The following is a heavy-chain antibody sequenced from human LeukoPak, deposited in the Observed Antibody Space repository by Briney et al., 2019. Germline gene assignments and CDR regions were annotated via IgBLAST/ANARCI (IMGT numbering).Heavy chain of an antibody. CDR2: IYHSGST. CDR3: ARDTNYYDSSGYYFWSFDL. J-gene: IGHJ5*02. Sequence: SETLSLTCTVSGYSISSGYYWGWIRQPPGKGLEWIGSIYHSGSTYYNPSLKSRVTISVDTSKNQFSLKLSSVTAADTAVYYCARDTNYYDSSGYYFWSFDLWGQGTLVTVSS. CDR1: GYSISSGYY. D-gene: IGHD3-22*01. V-gene: IGHV4-38-2*02.